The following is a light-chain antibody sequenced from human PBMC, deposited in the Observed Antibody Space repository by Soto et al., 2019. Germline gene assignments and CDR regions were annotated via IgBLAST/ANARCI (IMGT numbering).Light chain of an antibody. V-gene: IGLV2-14*01. J-gene: IGLJ1*01. CDR2: DVS. CDR3: KSFTTSSTYV. Sequence: QSVLTQPASVSGSPGQSIAISCIGTSSDIGSYNYVSWYQQHPGKAPKLMIYDVSNRPSGVSDRFSGSKSGNTASLTTSGLQAEDEADYYCKSFTTSSTYVFGTGTKLTVL. CDR1: SSDIGSYNY.